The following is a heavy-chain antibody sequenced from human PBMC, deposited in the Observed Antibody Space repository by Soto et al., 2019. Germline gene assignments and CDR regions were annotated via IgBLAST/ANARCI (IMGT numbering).Heavy chain of an antibody. J-gene: IGHJ4*02. CDR3: AKAAMGYGLFDY. CDR1: GFTFSNYA. V-gene: IGHV3-23*01. D-gene: IGHD5-18*01. CDR2: LSSLGRNT. Sequence: EVQLLESGGGLVQPGGSLRLSCAAPGFTFSNYAMSWVRQAPGKGLEWVSGLSSLGRNTYYADSVKGRFTISRDNSKNTLYLQMNSLRAEDTAIYYCAKAAMGYGLFDYWGQGTLVTVSS.